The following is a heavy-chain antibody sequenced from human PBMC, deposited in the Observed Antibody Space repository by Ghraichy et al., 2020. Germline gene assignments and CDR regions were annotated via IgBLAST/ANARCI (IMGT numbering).Heavy chain of an antibody. CDR1: GGSFTSDY. Sequence: SETLSLNCAVYGGSFTSDYWSWIRQIPGKGLEWIGETNHRGNTKYNPSLTSRVSMSVDTSKNQLSLRLRSVTAADTAVYYCARGRWYYTPSGTDYYYYMDVWGSGTTFTVSS. CDR2: TNHRGNT. J-gene: IGHJ6*03. V-gene: IGHV4-34*01. CDR3: ARGRWYYTPSGTDYYYYMDV. D-gene: IGHD1-26*01.